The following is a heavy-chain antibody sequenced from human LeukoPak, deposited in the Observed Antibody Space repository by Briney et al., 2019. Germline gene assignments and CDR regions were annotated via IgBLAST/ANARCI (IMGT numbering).Heavy chain of an antibody. V-gene: IGHV4-38-2*02. CDR1: GYSISSGYY. CDR2: FYHSGST. Sequence: EASETLSLTCTVSGYSISSGYYWGWIRQPPGKGLEWIGSFYHSGSTYYNPSLKSRITISVDTSQKQFALKLSSVTAADTTVYYFTRRPYCSGGSCYGTGAWFDPWGQGTLVTVSS. D-gene: IGHD2-15*01. J-gene: IGHJ5*02. CDR3: TRRPYCSGGSCYGTGAWFDP.